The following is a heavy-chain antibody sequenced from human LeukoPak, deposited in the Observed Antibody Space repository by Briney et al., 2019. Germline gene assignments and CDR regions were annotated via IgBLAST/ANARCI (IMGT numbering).Heavy chain of an antibody. V-gene: IGHV3-23*01. J-gene: IGHJ4*02. CDR1: GFTFSSYA. CDR2: ISGSGGST. Sequence: PGGSLRPSCAASGFTFSSYAMSWVRQAPGKGLEWVSAISGSGGSTYYADSVKGRFTISRDNSKNTLYLQMNSLRAEDTAVYYCAKDLVGADYFDYWGQGTLVTVSS. CDR3: AKDLVGADYFDY. D-gene: IGHD1-26*01.